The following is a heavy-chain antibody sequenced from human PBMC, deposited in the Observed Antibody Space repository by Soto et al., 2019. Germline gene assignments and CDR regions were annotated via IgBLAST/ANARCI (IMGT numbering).Heavy chain of an antibody. CDR3: ARAGRNYYDRRGPLHFHF. Sequence: GGSLRLSCAASGFTFSSYEMNWVRQAPGKGLEWVSYISSSGSTIYYADSVKGRFTISRDNAKNSLYLQMNSLRAEDTAVYYCARAGRNYYDRRGPLHFHFSGQGTFVT. CDR2: ISSSGSTI. V-gene: IGHV3-48*03. D-gene: IGHD3-22*01. J-gene: IGHJ4*02. CDR1: GFTFSSYE.